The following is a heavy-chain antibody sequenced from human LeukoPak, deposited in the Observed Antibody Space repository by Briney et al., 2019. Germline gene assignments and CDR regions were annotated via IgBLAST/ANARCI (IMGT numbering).Heavy chain of an antibody. CDR1: GFEFSIHD. V-gene: IGHV3-23*01. Sequence: PGGSLRLSCVVSGFEFSIHDMSWGRQAPGKGPEWASSISGRGTDTYYRDSVKGRFTISRDTSKNTLYMQMNNLRVEDTALYYCVKGFHFDWWGQGTLVTVSS. CDR2: ISGRGTDT. J-gene: IGHJ4*02. CDR3: VKGFHFDW.